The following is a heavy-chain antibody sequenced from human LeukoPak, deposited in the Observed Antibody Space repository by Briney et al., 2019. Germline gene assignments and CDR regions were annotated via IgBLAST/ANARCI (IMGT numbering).Heavy chain of an antibody. Sequence: PGGSLRLSCAASGFTFSSYAMHWVRQAPGKGLEWVAVISYDGSNNYYADSVKGRFTISRDNSKNTLYLQMNSLRAEDTAVYYCARDAGLWSYYFDYWGQGTLVTVSS. D-gene: IGHD5-18*01. CDR1: GFTFSSYA. CDR3: ARDAGLWSYYFDY. J-gene: IGHJ4*02. V-gene: IGHV3-30-3*01. CDR2: ISYDGSNN.